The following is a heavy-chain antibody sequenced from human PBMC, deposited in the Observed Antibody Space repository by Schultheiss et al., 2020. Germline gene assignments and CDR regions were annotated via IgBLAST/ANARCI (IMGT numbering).Heavy chain of an antibody. J-gene: IGHJ4*02. D-gene: IGHD3-3*01. CDR1: GGSFSGYY. CDR3: ARGLPYYDFWSGYYTREYFDY. Sequence: SETLSLTCAVYGGSFSGYYWSWIRQPPGKGLEWIGSIYHSGSTYYNPSLKSRVTMSVDTSKNQFSLKLSSVTAADTAVYYCARGLPYYDFWSGYYTREYFDYWGQGTLVNGYS. CDR2: IYHSGST. V-gene: IGHV4-34*01.